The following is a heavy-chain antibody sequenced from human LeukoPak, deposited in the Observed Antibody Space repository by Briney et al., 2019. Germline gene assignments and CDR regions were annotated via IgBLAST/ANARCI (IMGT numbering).Heavy chain of an antibody. J-gene: IGHJ4*02. Sequence: SETLSLTCTVSGGSLSNSTYYWGWIRQPPGKGLEWIGSIYFTGSIYYNPSLKSRVTISLDTSKNQVSLRLSSLTAADTAVYYCARETFYDFWSGYYTYFDYWGQGTLVTVSS. V-gene: IGHV4-39*07. CDR3: ARETFYDFWSGYYTYFDY. CDR1: GGSLSNSTYY. CDR2: IYFTGSI. D-gene: IGHD3-3*01.